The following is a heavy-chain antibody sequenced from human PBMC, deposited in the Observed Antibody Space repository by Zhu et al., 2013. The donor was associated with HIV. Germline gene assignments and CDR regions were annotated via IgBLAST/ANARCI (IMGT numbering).Heavy chain of an antibody. Sequence: QVQLQQWGAGLLKPSETLSLTCAVYGGSFSGYYWSWIRQPPGKGLEWIGEINHSGSTNYNPSLKSRVTISVDTSKNQFSLKLSSVTAADTAVYYCARSAVRGVALRYWGQGTLVTVSS. J-gene: IGHJ4*02. CDR2: INHSGST. CDR1: GGSFSGYY. CDR3: ARSAVRGVALRY. D-gene: IGHD3-10*01. V-gene: IGHV4-34*01.